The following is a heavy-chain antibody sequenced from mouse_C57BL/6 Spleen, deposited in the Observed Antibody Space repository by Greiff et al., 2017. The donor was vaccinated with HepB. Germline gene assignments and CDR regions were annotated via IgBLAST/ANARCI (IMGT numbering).Heavy chain of an antibody. Sequence: QVQLQQPGAELVRPGSSVKLSCKASGYTFTSYWIDWVKQRPGQGLEWIGNIYPSDSETHYNQKFKDKATLTVDKSSSTAYMQLSSLTSEDSAVYYCAREGKVTGAMDYWGQGTSVTVSS. J-gene: IGHJ4*01. V-gene: IGHV1-61*01. CDR1: GYTFTSYW. CDR2: IYPSDSET. CDR3: AREGKVTGAMDY. D-gene: IGHD2-2*01.